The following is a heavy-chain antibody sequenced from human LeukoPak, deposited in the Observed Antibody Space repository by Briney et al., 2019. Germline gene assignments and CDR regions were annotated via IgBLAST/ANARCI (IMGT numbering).Heavy chain of an antibody. J-gene: IGHJ4*02. CDR1: GFTFSSYA. CDR2: ISGGGST. V-gene: IGHV3-23*01. Sequence: GGSLRLSCAASGFTFSSYAMSWVRQAPGKGLEWVSAISGGGSTYYADSVKGRFTISRDNSNNTLYLQMNSLRAEDTAVYYCAKKRGGYSYGIDYWGQGTLVTVSS. CDR3: AKKRGGYSYGIDY. D-gene: IGHD5-18*01.